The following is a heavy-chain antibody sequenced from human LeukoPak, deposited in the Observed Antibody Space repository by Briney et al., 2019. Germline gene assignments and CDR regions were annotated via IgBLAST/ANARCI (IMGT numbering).Heavy chain of an antibody. CDR3: ARGRGWLQRDYFDY. D-gene: IGHD5-24*01. CDR1: GGSFSGYY. J-gene: IGHJ4*02. V-gene: IGHV4-34*01. Sequence: SETLSLTCAVYGGSFSGYYWSWIRQPPGKGLEWIGEINHSGSTNYNPSLKSRVTISVDTSKNQFSLKLSSVTAADTAVYYCARGRGWLQRDYFDYWGQGTLVTVSS. CDR2: INHSGST.